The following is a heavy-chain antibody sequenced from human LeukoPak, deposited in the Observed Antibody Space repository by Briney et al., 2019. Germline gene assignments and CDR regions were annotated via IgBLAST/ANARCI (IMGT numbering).Heavy chain of an antibody. J-gene: IGHJ3*02. CDR2: INQEGSDK. D-gene: IGHD3-3*02. Sequence: QPGGSLRLSCVASEFTFSTYWMSWVRQAPGKGLEWVANINQEGSDKYYVDSVKGRLTISRDNAKKSLYLQMNSLRVEDTAVYYCASDPFTISAYDAFNIWGQGTVVTVSS. CDR1: EFTFSTYW. CDR3: ASDPFTISAYDAFNI. V-gene: IGHV3-7*01.